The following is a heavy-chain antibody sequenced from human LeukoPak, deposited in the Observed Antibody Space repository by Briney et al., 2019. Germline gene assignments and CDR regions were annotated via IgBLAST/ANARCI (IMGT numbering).Heavy chain of an antibody. CDR1: GDSSSSGSYY. J-gene: IGHJ4*02. CDR2: IHPSGST. Sequence: SETLSLTCTVSGDSSSSGSYYWSWIRQPAGKGLEWIGRIHPSGSTNYNPSLKSRVTISVDTSKNQFSLKLGSVTAADTAVYYCARAVVWLPFDYWGQGTLVTVSS. D-gene: IGHD2-15*01. V-gene: IGHV4-61*02. CDR3: ARAVVWLPFDY.